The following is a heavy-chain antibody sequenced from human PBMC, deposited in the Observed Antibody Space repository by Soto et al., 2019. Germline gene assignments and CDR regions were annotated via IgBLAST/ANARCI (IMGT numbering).Heavy chain of an antibody. D-gene: IGHD3-10*01. Sequence: QITLKESGPTLVKPTQTLTLTCTFSGFSLTTSGVGVGWIRQPPGKALELLALIYWDADRRYTPSLKNRLTIPKDTSQNQVVPTMTNVDPVDTATYNCALLVRGSTPSGWGQGSLVTVSS. V-gene: IGHV2-5*02. J-gene: IGHJ4*02. CDR2: IYWDADR. CDR1: GFSLTTSGVG. CDR3: ALLVRGSTPSG.